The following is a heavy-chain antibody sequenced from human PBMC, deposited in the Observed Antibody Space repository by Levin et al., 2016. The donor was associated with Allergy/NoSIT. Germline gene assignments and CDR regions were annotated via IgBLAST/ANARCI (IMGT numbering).Heavy chain of an antibody. J-gene: IGHJ6*02. CDR1: GYTFTSYG. CDR2: ISAYNGNT. V-gene: IGHV1-18*01. Sequence: ALVKVSCKASGYTFTSYGISWVRQAPGQGLEWMGWISAYNGNTNYAQKLQGRVTMTTDTSTSTAYMELRSLRSDDTAVYYCARSPGTTDIYYYYYGMDVWGQGTTVTVSS. D-gene: IGHD4-17*01. CDR3: ARSPGTTDIYYYYYGMDV.